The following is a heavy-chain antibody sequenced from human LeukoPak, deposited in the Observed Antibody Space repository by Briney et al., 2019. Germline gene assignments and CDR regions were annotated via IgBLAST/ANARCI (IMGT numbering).Heavy chain of an antibody. V-gene: IGHV3-23*01. Sequence: GGSLRLSCAASGFTFSRHAMSWVRQAPGRGLEWVSTIDRSGDDTYYRDSVKGRFTISRDNSKSTLYLQMYSLRAEDTALCYCAKGGDELDYWGQGTLVTVSS. CDR2: IDRSGDDT. J-gene: IGHJ4*02. CDR3: AKGGDELDY. CDR1: GFTFSRHA. D-gene: IGHD7-27*01.